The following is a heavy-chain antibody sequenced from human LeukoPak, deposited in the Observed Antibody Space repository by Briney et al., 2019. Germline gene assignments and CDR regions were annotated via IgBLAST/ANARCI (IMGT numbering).Heavy chain of an antibody. CDR1: GFTFGNYG. D-gene: IGHD5-12*01. V-gene: IGHV3-7*03. Sequence: GGSLRLSCAVSGFTFGNYGMHWVRQAPGKGLEWVANIKQDGSEKYYVDSVKGRFTISRDNAKNSLYLQMNSLRAEDTAVYYCARDGYEKSIDYWGQGTLVTVSS. J-gene: IGHJ4*02. CDR3: ARDGYEKSIDY. CDR2: IKQDGSEK.